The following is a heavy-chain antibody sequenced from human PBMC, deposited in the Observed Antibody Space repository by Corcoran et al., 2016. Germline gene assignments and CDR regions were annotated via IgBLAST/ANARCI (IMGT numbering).Heavy chain of an antibody. CDR3: TRVQGTTVTRAEPPQYYYYGMDV. CDR2: INSDGSST. CDR1: GFTFSSYW. Sequence: EVQLVESGGGLVQPGGSLRLSCAASGFTFSSYWMHWVRQAPGKGLVWVSRINSDGSSTSYADSVKGRFTISRDNAKNTLYLQMNSLRAEDKAVYYWTRVQGTTVTRAEPPQYYYYGMDVWGQGTTVTVSS. J-gene: IGHJ6*02. V-gene: IGHV3-74*01. D-gene: IGHD4-17*01.